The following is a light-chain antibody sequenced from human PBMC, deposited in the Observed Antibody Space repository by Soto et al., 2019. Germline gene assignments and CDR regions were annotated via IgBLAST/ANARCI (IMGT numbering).Light chain of an antibody. CDR3: QEDGGPPPYT. Sequence: DIVGTQAPGTLSLSTGERATLACRASQSVNNRYLDWYQQKPGQAPRLLIYGASSRATGIPDRFSGSGSGTDFTFAISRLEPEEFGVYYCQEDGGPPPYTCGQGTTL. J-gene: IGKJ2*01. V-gene: IGKV3-20*01. CDR2: GAS. CDR1: QSVNNRY.